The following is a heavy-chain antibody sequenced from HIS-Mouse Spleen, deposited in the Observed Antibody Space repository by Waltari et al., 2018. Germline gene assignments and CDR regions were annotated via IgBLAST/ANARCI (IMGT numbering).Heavy chain of an antibody. Sequence: QVQLVESGVGVVQPGSSLRLACAASGFTFSGYGMHWVRQAPGKGLEWVAVISYDGSNKYYADSVKGRFTISRDNSKNTLYLQMNSLRAEDTAVYYCAKDKHHAFDYWGQGTLVTVSS. V-gene: IGHV3-30*18. CDR1: GFTFSGYG. CDR3: AKDKHHAFDY. CDR2: ISYDGSNK. J-gene: IGHJ4*02.